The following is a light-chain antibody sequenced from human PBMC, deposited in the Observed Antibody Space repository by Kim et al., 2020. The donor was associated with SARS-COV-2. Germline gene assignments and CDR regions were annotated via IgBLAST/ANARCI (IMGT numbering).Light chain of an antibody. J-gene: IGKJ2*01. CDR1: QDITNY. CDR3: QQYDNLPRYT. V-gene: IGKV1-33*01. CDR2: EAS. Sequence: ASVGDRVTSTCQASQDITNYLKWYQQKPGKGPRLLIYEASNLETGVPSRFSGSGSGTDFTFTISGLQPEDIATYYCQQYDNLPRYTFGQGTKLDI.